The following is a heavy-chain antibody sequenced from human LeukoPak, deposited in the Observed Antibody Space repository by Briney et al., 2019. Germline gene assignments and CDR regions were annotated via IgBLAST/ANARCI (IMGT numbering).Heavy chain of an antibody. CDR2: ISSSSSYI. V-gene: IGHV3-21*01. J-gene: IGHJ2*01. D-gene: IGHD4-17*01. Sequence: GGSLRLSCAASGFTFSSYSMNWVHQAPGKGLEWVSSISSSSSYIYYADSVKGRLTISRDNAKNSLYLQMNSLRAEDTAMYYCARDPTTVPTNRYFDLWGRGTLVTVSS. CDR1: GFTFSSYS. CDR3: ARDPTTVPTNRYFDL.